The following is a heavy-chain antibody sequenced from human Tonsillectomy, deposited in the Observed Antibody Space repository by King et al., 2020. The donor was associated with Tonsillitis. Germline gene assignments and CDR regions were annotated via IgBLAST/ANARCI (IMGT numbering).Heavy chain of an antibody. D-gene: IGHD2-21*02. CDR3: AKEGLPREKTYAFDI. Sequence: VQLVESGGGVVQPGGSLRLSCTASGFTFSTYPMHWVRQAPGKGLEWVAFIQFDESDKRYADSVRDRFTISRDNSKNTLYLQMNSLRAEDTAVYYCAKEGLPREKTYAFDIWGQGTMVTVSS. J-gene: IGHJ3*02. V-gene: IGHV3-30*02. CDR2: IQFDESDK. CDR1: GFTFSTYP.